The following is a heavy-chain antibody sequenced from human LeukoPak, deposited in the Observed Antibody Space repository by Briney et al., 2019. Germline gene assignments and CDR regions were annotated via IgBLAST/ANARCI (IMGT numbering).Heavy chain of an antibody. Sequence: GGSLRLSCAASGFTFSSYWMSWVRQAPGKGLEWVANIKQDGSEKYYVDSVKGRFTISRDNAKNSLYLQMNSLRAEDTAVYYCARGYYDSRSVFDYWGQGTLVTVSS. V-gene: IGHV3-7*01. J-gene: IGHJ4*02. CDR2: IKQDGSEK. CDR3: ARGYYDSRSVFDY. D-gene: IGHD3-22*01. CDR1: GFTFSSYW.